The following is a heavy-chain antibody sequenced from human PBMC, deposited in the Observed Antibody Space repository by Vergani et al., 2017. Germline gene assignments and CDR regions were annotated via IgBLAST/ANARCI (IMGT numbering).Heavy chain of an antibody. J-gene: IGHJ5*02. Sequence: QAQLQESGPGLVKPSETLSLTCHVFGVSVTDYNWSWIRQPPGKELEWIGYMYHSGSTNYNPSLETRVTISGDMSKNQFSLKLNSVTAADTAVYYCGRVADFYGLGSRLLDLWGQGILATVSS. V-gene: IGHV4-59*02. D-gene: IGHD3-10*01. CDR3: GRVADFYGLGSRLLDL. CDR2: MYHSGST. CDR1: GVSVTDYN.